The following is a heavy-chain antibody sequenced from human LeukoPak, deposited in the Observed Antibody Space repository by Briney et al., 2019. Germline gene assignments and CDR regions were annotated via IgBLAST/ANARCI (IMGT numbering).Heavy chain of an antibody. Sequence: GGSLRLSCAASGFTFSNYAMSWVRQAPGKGLEWVSTITGSGDSTYYADSVKGRFTLSRDNSQNTLYQQMNSLRAEDTAVYYCAKQYCSGSSCYSIDHWGQGTLVTVSS. CDR3: AKQYCSGSSCYSIDH. J-gene: IGHJ4*02. D-gene: IGHD2-15*01. CDR1: GFTFSNYA. V-gene: IGHV3-23*01. CDR2: ITGSGDST.